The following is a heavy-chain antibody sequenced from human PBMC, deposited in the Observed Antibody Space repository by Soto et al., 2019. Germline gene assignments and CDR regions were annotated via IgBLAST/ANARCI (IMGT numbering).Heavy chain of an antibody. Sequence: QVQLVQSGAEMKRPGSSVNVSCKASGGTFSSYTISWVRQAPGQGLEWVGRIIPLLRIANYAQKFQGRVTITADRSSGTAYMDLSSLTSDDTAVYYCAREPPALKGDAYEVWGQGAMVIVSS. CDR3: AREPPALKGDAYEV. CDR2: IIPLLRIA. CDR1: GGTFSSYT. V-gene: IGHV1-69*08. J-gene: IGHJ3*01.